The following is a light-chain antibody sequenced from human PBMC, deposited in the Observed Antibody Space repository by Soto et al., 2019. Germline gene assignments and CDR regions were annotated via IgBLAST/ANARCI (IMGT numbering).Light chain of an antibody. CDR1: QNVRSNY. CDR3: QQYGGSPRT. V-gene: IGKV3-20*01. J-gene: IGKJ2*01. CDR2: DAS. Sequence: DIVLTQSPGTLSLSPGERATLSCRASQNVRSNYLVWYQHKSGQAPRLLIFDASNRATGIPDRFSGSGSGTDFTLTISRLEPEDFAVYYCQQYGGSPRTFGQGTKLEMK.